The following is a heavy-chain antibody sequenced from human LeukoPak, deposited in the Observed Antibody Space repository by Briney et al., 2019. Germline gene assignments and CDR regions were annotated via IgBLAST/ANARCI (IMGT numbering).Heavy chain of an antibody. D-gene: IGHD3-3*01. CDR3: ARVERDQYYDFWSGYYGGAFDY. CDR1: GFTFSSYS. J-gene: IGHJ4*02. Sequence: GGSLRLSCAASGFTFSSYSMNWVRQAPGKGLELVSSISSSSSYIYYADSVKGRFTISRDNAKNSLYLQMNSLRAEDTAVYYCARVERDQYYDFWSGYYGGAFDYWGQGTLVTVSS. V-gene: IGHV3-21*01. CDR2: ISSSSSYI.